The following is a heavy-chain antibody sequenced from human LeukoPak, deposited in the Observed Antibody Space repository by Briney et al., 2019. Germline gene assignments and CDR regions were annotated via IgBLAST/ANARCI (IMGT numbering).Heavy chain of an antibody. J-gene: IGHJ4*02. V-gene: IGHV3-21*01. Sequence: PGGPLRLSCTASGFTFSIYNMNWVRQAPGKGLEGVALISSSSGYLYYTDSVKGRFTISRDNAKNSLYLQMNSLRAEDTAVYYCARGSEWEPLYYFDYWGQGTLVTVSS. CDR3: ARGSEWEPLYYFDY. CDR1: GFTFSIYN. D-gene: IGHD1-26*01. CDR2: ISSSSGYL.